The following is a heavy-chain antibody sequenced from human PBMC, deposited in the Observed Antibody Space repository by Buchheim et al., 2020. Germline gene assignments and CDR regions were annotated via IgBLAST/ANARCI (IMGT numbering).Heavy chain of an antibody. J-gene: IGHJ4*02. Sequence: QVQLVQSGAEVKKPGASVKVSCKASGYTFTSYGFSWVRQAPGQGLEWMGWITVYNGKTKYAQKFQGRVTMTTETSTTTAYMELRSLRSDDTAVYYCASYDFWSDYYYFDYWGQGTL. CDR2: ITVYNGKT. V-gene: IGHV1-18*01. CDR1: GYTFTSYG. CDR3: ASYDFWSDYYYFDY. D-gene: IGHD3-3*01.